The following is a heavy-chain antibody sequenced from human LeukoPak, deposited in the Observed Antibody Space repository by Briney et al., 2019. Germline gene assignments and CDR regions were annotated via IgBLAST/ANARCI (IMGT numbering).Heavy chain of an antibody. J-gene: IGHJ3*02. CDR3: AKESRGRAFDI. CDR2: ISYDGSNK. CDR1: GFTFSSYG. V-gene: IGHV3-30*18. D-gene: IGHD3-16*01. Sequence: QPGGSLRLSCAASGFTFSSYGMHWVRQAPGKGLEWVAVISYDGSNKYYADSVKGRFTISRDNSKNTLYLQMNSLRAEDTAVYYCAKESRGRAFDIWGQRTTGTVSS.